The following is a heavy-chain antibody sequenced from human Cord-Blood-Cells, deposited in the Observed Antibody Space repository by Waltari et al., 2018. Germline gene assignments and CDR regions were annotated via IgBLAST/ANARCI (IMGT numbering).Heavy chain of an antibody. CDR1: GFTFSSYW. J-gene: IGHJ3*02. D-gene: IGHD2-21*02. CDR2: IKQDGSEK. V-gene: IGHV3-7*01. Sequence: EVQLVASGGGLVQPGGSLRLYCAASGFTFSSYWMIWVRQSPGKGLEWVANIKQDGSEKYYVDSVKGRFTISRDNAKNSLYLQMNSLRAEDTAVYYCARVCGGDCYDAFDIWGQGTMVTVSS. CDR3: ARVCGGDCYDAFDI.